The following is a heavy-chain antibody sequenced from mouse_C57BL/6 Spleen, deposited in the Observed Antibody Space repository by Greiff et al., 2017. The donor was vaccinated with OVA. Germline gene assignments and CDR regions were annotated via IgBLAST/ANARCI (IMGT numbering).Heavy chain of an antibody. J-gene: IGHJ3*01. V-gene: IGHV1-62-2*01. D-gene: IGHD2-4*01. CDR3: ARHERWAPFYDYGGFAY. CDR2: FYPGSGSI. CDR1: GYTFTEYT. Sequence: QVQLQQSGAELVKPGASVKLSCKASGYTFTEYTIHRVKQRSGQGLEWIGWFYPGSGSIKYNEKFKDKATLTADKSSSTVYMELSRLTSEDSAVYFCARHERWAPFYDYGGFAYWGQGTLVTVSA.